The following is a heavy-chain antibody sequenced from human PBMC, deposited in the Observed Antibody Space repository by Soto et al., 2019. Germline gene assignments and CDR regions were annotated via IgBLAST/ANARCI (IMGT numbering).Heavy chain of an antibody. V-gene: IGHV3-21*01. J-gene: IGHJ4*02. D-gene: IGHD1-1*01. CDR3: ARDLQRTTEIDLPHY. Sequence: PGGSLRLSCAASGFTFSSYSMNWVRQAPGKGLEWVSSISSSSSYIYYADSVKGRFTISRDNAKNSLYLQMNSLRAEDTAVYYCARDLQRTTEIDLPHYWGQGTLVTVSS. CDR1: GFTFSSYS. CDR2: ISSSSSYI.